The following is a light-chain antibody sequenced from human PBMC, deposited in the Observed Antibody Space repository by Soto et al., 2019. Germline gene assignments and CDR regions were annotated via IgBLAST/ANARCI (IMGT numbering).Light chain of an antibody. CDR2: GAS. CDR3: QHYDNLPIT. CDR1: QSVSSSY. J-gene: IGKJ5*01. Sequence: EIVLTQSPGTLSLSPGERATLSCRASQSVSSSYLAWYQQKPGQAPRLLIYGASSRATGIPDRFSGSGSGTDFTLTISRLEPEDFAVYYCQHYDNLPITFGQGTRLEIK. V-gene: IGKV3-20*01.